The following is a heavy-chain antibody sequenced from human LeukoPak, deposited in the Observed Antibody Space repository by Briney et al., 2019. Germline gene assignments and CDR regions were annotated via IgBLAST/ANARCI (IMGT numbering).Heavy chain of an antibody. J-gene: IGHJ4*02. Sequence: SETLSLTCTVSGGSISSYYWSWIRQPAGKGLEWIGRIYTSGSTNYNPSLKSRATMSVDTSKNQFSLKLSSVTAADTAVYYCARSFGSGWEDYYFDYWGQGTLVTVSS. CDR2: IYTSGST. V-gene: IGHV4-4*07. D-gene: IGHD6-19*01. CDR1: GGSISSYY. CDR3: ARSFGSGWEDYYFDY.